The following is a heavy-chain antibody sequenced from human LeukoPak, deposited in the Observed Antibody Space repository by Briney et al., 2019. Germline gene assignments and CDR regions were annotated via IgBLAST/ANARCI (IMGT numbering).Heavy chain of an antibody. CDR3: AKDRPNYYESNGHYYRRDGDY. CDR1: GFTFSIYA. CDR2: ISSSGDYT. J-gene: IGHJ4*02. V-gene: IGHV3-23*01. D-gene: IGHD3-22*01. Sequence: PGGSLRLPCAASGFTFSIYAMSWVRQAPGKGLEWVSSISSSGDYTYYEDSVKGRFTISRDNSKNTLYLQMNSLRAEDTAIYYCAKDRPNYYESNGHYYRRDGDYWGQGTLVTVSS.